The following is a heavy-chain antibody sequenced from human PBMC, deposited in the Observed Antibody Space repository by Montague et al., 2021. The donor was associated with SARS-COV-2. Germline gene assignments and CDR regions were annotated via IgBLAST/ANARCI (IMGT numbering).Heavy chain of an antibody. Sequence: SLRLSCATSGFTFNTYALHWVRQTPGKGLEWVAVISYDGTKTYYAASVKGRFTISRDTSKNTVYLQMNSLRVEDTALYYCARERALRYYYGSGTEFWGQGTLVTVSS. D-gene: IGHD3-10*01. CDR3: ARERALRYYYGSGTEF. V-gene: IGHV3-30*04. CDR1: GFTFNTYA. J-gene: IGHJ4*02. CDR2: ISYDGTKT.